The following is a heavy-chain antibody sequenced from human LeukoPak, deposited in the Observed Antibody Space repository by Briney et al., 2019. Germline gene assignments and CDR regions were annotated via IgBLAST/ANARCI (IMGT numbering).Heavy chain of an antibody. V-gene: IGHV1-18*01. D-gene: IGHD3-9*01. CDR1: GYTFTSYG. CDR3: ARGYCYYDILTGSTTPYYYYMDV. J-gene: IGHJ6*03. Sequence: ASVKVSCKASGYTFTSYGISWVRQAPGQGLEWMGWISAYNGNTNYAQKLQGRVTMTTDTSTSTAYMELRSLRSDDTAVYYCARGYCYYDILTGSTTPYYYYMDVWGKGTTVTVSS. CDR2: ISAYNGNT.